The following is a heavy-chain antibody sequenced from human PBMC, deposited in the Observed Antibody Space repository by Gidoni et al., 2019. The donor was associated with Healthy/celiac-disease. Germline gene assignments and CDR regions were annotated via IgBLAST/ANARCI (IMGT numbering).Heavy chain of an antibody. CDR3: AREGTARPLQYYFDY. Sequence: QVQLVESGGGVVQPGRSLRLSCPASGFTFSSYAMHWVRQAPGKGLEWVAVISYDGSNKYYADSVKGRFTISRDNSKNTLYLQMNSLRAEDTAVYYCAREGTARPLQYYFDYWGQGTLVTVSS. J-gene: IGHJ4*02. CDR1: GFTFSSYA. V-gene: IGHV3-30-3*01. CDR2: ISYDGSNK. D-gene: IGHD4-4*01.